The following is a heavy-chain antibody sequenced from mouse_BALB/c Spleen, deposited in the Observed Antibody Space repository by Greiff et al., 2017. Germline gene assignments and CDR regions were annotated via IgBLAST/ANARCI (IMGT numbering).Heavy chain of an antibody. V-gene: IGHV1S34*01. J-gene: IGHJ3*01. D-gene: IGHD2-1*01. CDR2: ISCYNGAT. CDR1: GYSFTGYY. CDR3: ARVYYGNYVFAY. Sequence: LVKTGASVKISCKASGYSFTGYYMHWVKQSHGKSLEWIGYISCYNGATRYNQKFKGKATFTVDTSSSTAYMQFNSLTSEDSAVYYCARVYYGNYVFAYWGQGTLVTVSA.